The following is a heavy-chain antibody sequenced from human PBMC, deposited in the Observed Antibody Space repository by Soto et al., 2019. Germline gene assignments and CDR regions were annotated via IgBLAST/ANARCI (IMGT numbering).Heavy chain of an antibody. CDR1: GYSFTSYA. CDR3: VRVYCSSTSCYYYYGMDV. Sequence: QVQLVQSGAEVKKPGASVKVSCKASGYSFTSYAMHWVRQAPGQRLEWMGWINAGNGNTKYSQKFQGRVTITRDTSASTAYMELSSLRSEDTAVYYCVRVYCSSTSCYYYYGMDVWGQGTTVTVSS. D-gene: IGHD2-2*01. J-gene: IGHJ6*02. V-gene: IGHV1-3*01. CDR2: INAGNGNT.